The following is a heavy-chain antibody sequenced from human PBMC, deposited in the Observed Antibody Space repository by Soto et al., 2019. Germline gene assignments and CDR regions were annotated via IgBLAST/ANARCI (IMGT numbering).Heavy chain of an antibody. CDR3: AKDLVLRDFDWLPQYFDY. J-gene: IGHJ4*02. Sequence: EVQLLESGGGLVQPGGSLRLSCAASRFTFSTYAMSWVRQAPGKGLEWVSAISGSGGSTYYADSVKGRFTISRDSSKNTLYRQMNSLRAEDTAVYYCAKDLVLRDFDWLPQYFDYWGQGTLVTVSS. V-gene: IGHV3-23*01. CDR1: RFTFSTYA. D-gene: IGHD3-9*01. CDR2: ISGSGGST.